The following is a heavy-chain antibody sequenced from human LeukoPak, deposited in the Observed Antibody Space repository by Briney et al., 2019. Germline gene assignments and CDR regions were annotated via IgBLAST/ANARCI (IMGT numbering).Heavy chain of an antibody. CDR3: GKKDSGVYEIPADY. J-gene: IGHJ4*02. D-gene: IGHD5/OR15-5a*01. CDR1: GFTFSSYA. V-gene: IGHV3-30-3*02. CDR2: ISYDGSNK. Sequence: GGSLRLSCAASGFTFSSYAMHWVRQAPGKGLEWVAVISYDGSNKYYADSVKGRFTISRDNSKNTLYLQMNSLRTEDTAVYFCGKKDSGVYEIPADYWGQGTLVTVSS.